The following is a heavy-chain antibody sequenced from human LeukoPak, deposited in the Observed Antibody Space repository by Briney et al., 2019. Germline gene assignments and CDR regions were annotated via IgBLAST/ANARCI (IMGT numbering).Heavy chain of an antibody. V-gene: IGHV1-2*06. CDR2: INPNRGGT. Sequence: ASVKVSCKASGYTFTGYYMHGVRQAPGQGREWMGRINPNRGGTNYAQKFRGGVTLTRDTSSNTAYMELSRLRSDDTAVYYCARDYYDSSRYYEGVYWGQGTLVTVSS. D-gene: IGHD3-22*01. CDR1: GYTFTGYY. J-gene: IGHJ4*02. CDR3: ARDYYDSSRYYEGVY.